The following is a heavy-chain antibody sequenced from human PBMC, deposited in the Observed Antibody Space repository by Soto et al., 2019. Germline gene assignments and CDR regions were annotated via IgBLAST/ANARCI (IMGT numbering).Heavy chain of an antibody. CDR1: GGTFSSYA. CDR2: IIPIFGTA. J-gene: IGHJ1*01. V-gene: IGHV1-69*12. Sequence: QVQLVQSGAEVKKPGSSVKVSCKASGGTFSSYAISWVRQAPGQGLEWMGGIIPIFGTANYAQKFQGRVTIXAXAATSPAYMELSSLRSEDTAVYYCASLGGNPEYFQHWGQGTLVTVSS. CDR3: ASLGGNPEYFQH. D-gene: IGHD2-15*01.